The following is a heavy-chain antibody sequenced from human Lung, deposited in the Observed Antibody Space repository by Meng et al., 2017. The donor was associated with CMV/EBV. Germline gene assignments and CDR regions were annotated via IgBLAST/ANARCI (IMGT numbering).Heavy chain of an antibody. J-gene: IGHJ6*02. V-gene: IGHV3-21*01. D-gene: IGHD2-2*01. CDR1: GFTFSSYS. Sequence: GGSLRLXXAASGFTFSSYSINWVRQAPGKGLEWVSSISSRSSYIYYADSGKGRFTISRDNAKNSLYLQMNSLRAGDTAVYYCAREFCSSSSCYPPDVWGQGTTVTVSS. CDR2: ISSRSSYI. CDR3: AREFCSSSSCYPPDV.